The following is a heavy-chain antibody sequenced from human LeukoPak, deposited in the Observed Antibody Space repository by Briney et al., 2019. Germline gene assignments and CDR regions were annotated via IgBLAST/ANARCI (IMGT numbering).Heavy chain of an antibody. J-gene: IGHJ4*02. CDR3: AREKYSSSWYYFDY. V-gene: IGHV3-21*01. D-gene: IGHD6-13*01. Sequence: GGSLRLSCAASGFTFSSYSMNWVRQAPGKGLEWVSSISSSSSYIYYADSVKGRFTISGDNAKNSLYLQMNSLRAEDTAVYYCAREKYSSSWYYFDYWGQGTLVTVSS. CDR2: ISSSSSYI. CDR1: GFTFSSYS.